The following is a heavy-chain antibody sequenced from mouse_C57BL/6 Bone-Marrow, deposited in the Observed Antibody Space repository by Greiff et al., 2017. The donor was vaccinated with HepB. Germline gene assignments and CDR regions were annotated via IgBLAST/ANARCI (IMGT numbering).Heavy chain of an antibody. CDR3: ARGVVADYLYFDV. CDR1: GYTFTNYW. D-gene: IGHD1-1*01. CDR2: IYPGGGYT. Sequence: QVQLKQSGAELVRPGTSVKMSCKASGYTFTNYWIGWAKQRPGHGLEWIGDIYPGGGYTNYNEKFKGKATLTADKSSSTAYMQFSSLTSEDSAIYYCARGVVADYLYFDVWGTGTTVTVSS. J-gene: IGHJ1*03. V-gene: IGHV1-63*01.